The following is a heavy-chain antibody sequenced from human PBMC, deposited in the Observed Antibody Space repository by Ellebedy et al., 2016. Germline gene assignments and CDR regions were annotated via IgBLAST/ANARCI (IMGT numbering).Heavy chain of an antibody. Sequence: GESLKIPCAASRFTFSSYSMNWVRQVTGKGLDWVAIGSYAGSKKDYGDSVKGRFTISRDNSKNTLYLQMNSLRAEDTAVYYCARGGPYIESWGQGTLVTVSS. CDR2: GSYAGSKK. CDR1: RFTFSSYS. V-gene: IGHV3-30*12. J-gene: IGHJ4*02. D-gene: IGHD1-14*01. CDR3: ARGGPYIES.